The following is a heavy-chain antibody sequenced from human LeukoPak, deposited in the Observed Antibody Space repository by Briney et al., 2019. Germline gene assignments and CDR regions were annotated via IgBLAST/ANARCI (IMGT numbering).Heavy chain of an antibody. CDR1: DGPMRTYN. CDR2: VDYSGNT. J-gene: IGHJ4*02. Sequence: SETLSLTCTVSDGPMRTYNWNWIRQPPGKGLEWIAYVDYSGNTDHNPSFESRVTMSIDTSKNLLSLMLTSVTAADTAVYYCARDRFATTTWDSTFDYWGQGILVTVSS. V-gene: IGHV4-59*01. CDR3: ARDRFATTTWDSTFDY. D-gene: IGHD5-24*01.